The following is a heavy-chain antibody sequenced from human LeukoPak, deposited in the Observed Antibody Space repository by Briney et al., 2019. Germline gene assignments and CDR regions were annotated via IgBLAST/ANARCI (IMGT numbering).Heavy chain of an antibody. CDR2: LYGGGTT. V-gene: IGHV3-53*01. D-gene: IGHD1-26*01. Sequence: GGSLRLSCAVFGVTVSSNYMSWVREAPGQGREWVSVLYGGGTTYYADSVKGRFTISRDNSNNTLFLQMNSLRAEDTAVYYCARGRVGAPDVFDIWGQGTMVTVSS. CDR3: ARGRVGAPDVFDI. CDR1: GVTVSSNY. J-gene: IGHJ3*02.